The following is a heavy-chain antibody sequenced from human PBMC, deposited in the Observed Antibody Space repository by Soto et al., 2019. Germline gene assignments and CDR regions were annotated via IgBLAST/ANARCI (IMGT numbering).Heavy chain of an antibody. CDR3: VRDFWAKSSYGSWGAFDI. V-gene: IGHV3-66*01. CDR1: GFTVSNNY. D-gene: IGHD5-18*01. J-gene: IGHJ3*02. Sequence: EVQLVESGGGLVQPGGSLRLSCAASGFTVSNNYMSWVRQAPGKGLEWVSVIRSGGSTNYADSVKGRFTISRDNSKNTLYLLMNTLRGEDTAVYYCVRDFWAKSSYGSWGAFDIWGQGTMVTVSS. CDR2: IRSGGST.